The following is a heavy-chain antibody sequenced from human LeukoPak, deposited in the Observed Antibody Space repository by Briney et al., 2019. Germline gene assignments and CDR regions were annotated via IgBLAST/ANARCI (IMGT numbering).Heavy chain of an antibody. V-gene: IGHV1-46*01. D-gene: IGHD3-10*01. J-gene: IGHJ4*02. CDR1: GYTFSTYC. CDR2: INPSGGST. CDR3: AKGTKDYYGSGSFYPSRDHFISR. Sequence: ASVKVSCKASGYTFSTYCMHWVRQAPGQGLEWMGIINPSGGSTSYAQKFQGRVTMTRDMSTSTVYMELSSLRSEDTAVYYCAKGTKDYYGSGSFYPSRDHFISRWGQGTLVTVSS.